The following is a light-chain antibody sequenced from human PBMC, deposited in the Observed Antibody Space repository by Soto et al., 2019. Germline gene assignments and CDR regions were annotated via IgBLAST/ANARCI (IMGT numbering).Light chain of an antibody. CDR2: EVS. CDR1: SSDVGGYNY. CDR3: SSYVGASIYV. V-gene: IGLV2-14*01. Sequence: QSVLTQPASVSGSPGQSITISCTGTSSDVGGYNYVSWYQQHPGKAPKLMIYEVSNRPSGVSNRFSGSKSGNTASLTISGLQAEDEADYYCSSYVGASIYVFGTGTKV. J-gene: IGLJ1*01.